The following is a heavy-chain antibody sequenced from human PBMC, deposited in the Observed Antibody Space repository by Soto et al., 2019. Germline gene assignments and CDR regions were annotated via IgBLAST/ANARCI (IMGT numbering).Heavy chain of an antibody. CDR3: ARADSGSLLGYYYYGMDV. D-gene: IGHD1-26*01. V-gene: IGHV4-4*07. CDR2: IYTSGST. J-gene: IGHJ6*02. Sequence: ATLSLTCTVSGGSISSYYWSWIRQPSGKGLEWIGRIYTSGSTNYNPSLKSRVTMSVDTSKNQFSLKLSSVTAADTAVYYCARADSGSLLGYYYYGMDVWGQGTTVTVS. CDR1: GGSISSYY.